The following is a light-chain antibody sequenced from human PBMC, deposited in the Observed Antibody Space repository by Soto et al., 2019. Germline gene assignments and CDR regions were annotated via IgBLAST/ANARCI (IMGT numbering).Light chain of an antibody. CDR3: LQDYNYPRT. Sequence: AIQMTQSPSSLYASGVDRVTITCRASQGIRNDLGWYQQKPGKAPKLLIYAASSLQSGVPSRFSGSGSGTDFTLTISSLQPEDFASYYRLQDYNYPRTFGQGTKVEIK. CDR2: AAS. V-gene: IGKV1-6*01. J-gene: IGKJ1*01. CDR1: QGIRND.